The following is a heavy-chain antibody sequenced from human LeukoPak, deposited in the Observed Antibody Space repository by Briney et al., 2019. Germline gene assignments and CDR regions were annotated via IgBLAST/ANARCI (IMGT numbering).Heavy chain of an antibody. Sequence: GASVKVSCRASGYTFTSYGISWVRQATGQGLEWMGWMNPNSGNTGYAQKFQGRVTMTRNTSISTAYMELSSLRAEDTAVYYCAELGITMIGGVWGKGTTVTISS. D-gene: IGHD3-10*02. CDR3: AELGITMIGGV. CDR1: GYTFTSYG. J-gene: IGHJ6*04. CDR2: MNPNSGNT. V-gene: IGHV1-8*02.